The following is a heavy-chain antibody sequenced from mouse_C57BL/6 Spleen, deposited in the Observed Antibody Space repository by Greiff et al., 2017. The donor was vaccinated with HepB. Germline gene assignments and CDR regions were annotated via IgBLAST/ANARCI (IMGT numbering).Heavy chain of an antibody. CDR3: ARDYYGSSWGFAY. V-gene: IGHV5-4*01. CDR1: GFTFSSYA. J-gene: IGHJ3*01. CDR2: ISDGGSYT. Sequence: EVQVVESGGGLVKPGGSLKLSCAASGFTFSSYAMSWVRQTPEKRLEWVATISDGGSYTYYPDNVKGRFTISRDNAKNNLYLQMSQLKSEDTAMYYCARDYYGSSWGFAYWGQGTLVTVSA. D-gene: IGHD1-1*01.